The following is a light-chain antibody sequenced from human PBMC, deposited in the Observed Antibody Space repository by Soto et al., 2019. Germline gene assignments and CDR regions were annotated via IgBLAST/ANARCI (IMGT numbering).Light chain of an antibody. V-gene: IGKV1-5*01. CDR3: QQYNTHSGT. J-gene: IGKJ1*01. CDR2: AAS. Sequence: DIQMTQSPSTLSGSVGYRVTITCRSSQTVNAWLAWYQHKPGKAPKPLIYAASILESGVPARFSGSGSGTEFILTISSLQPDDVGTYYCQQYNTHSGTFGQGTKVDI. CDR1: QTVNAW.